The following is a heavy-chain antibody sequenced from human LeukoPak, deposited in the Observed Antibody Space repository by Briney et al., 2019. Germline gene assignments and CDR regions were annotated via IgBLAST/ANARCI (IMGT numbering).Heavy chain of an antibody. V-gene: IGHV1-2*02. CDR2: INPNSGGT. J-gene: IGHJ6*03. CDR1: GYTFTGYY. D-gene: IGHD3-10*01. CDR3: ARDSGSGSYSPTYYYYYMDV. Sequence: ASVKVSCKASGYTFTGYYMHWVRQAPGQGREWMGWINPNSGGTNYAQKFQGRVTMTRDTSISTAYMELSRLRSDDTAVYYCARDSGSGSYSPTYYYYYMDVWGKGTTVTVSS.